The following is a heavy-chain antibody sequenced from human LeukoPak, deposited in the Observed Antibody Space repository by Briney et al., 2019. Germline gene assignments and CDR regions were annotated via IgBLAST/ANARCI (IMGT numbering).Heavy chain of an antibody. CDR1: GYIFTSYW. D-gene: IGHD4-23*01. V-gene: IGHV5-51*01. CDR2: IYPGDFDT. Sequence: GESLKISCQGSGYIFTSYWIGWVRQMPGKGLDWMGVIYPGDFDTRYSPSFQGQVTISADKSISTAYLQWSSLKASDTAMYYCARQLDGNRPFDYWGQGTLVTVSS. CDR3: ARQLDGNRPFDY. J-gene: IGHJ4*02.